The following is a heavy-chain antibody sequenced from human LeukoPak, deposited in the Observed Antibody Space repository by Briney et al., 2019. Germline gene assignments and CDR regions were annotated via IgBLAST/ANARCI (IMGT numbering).Heavy chain of an antibody. J-gene: IGHJ4*02. CDR3: AREDHGGNFDY. CDR1: GGSISSGDYY. V-gene: IGHV4-30-4*01. D-gene: IGHD4-23*01. CDR2: IYYSGST. Sequence: PSQTLSLTCTVSGGSISSGDYYWSWIRQPPGRGLEWIGYIYYSGSTYYNPSLKSRVTISVDTSKNQFSLKLSSVTAADTAVYYCAREDHGGNFDYWGQGTLATVSS.